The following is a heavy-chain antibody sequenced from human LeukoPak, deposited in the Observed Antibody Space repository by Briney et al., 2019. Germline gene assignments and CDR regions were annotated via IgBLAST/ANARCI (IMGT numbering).Heavy chain of an antibody. CDR1: GGSFNGYF. V-gene: IGHV4-34*01. CDR3: ARGPDSGSYYAWFDP. D-gene: IGHD3-10*01. J-gene: IGHJ5*02. CDR2: INHSGSP. Sequence: SSETLSLTCAVYGGSFNGYFWSWIRQPPGKGLEWIGEINHSGSPNYNPSLKSRVTISVDTSKNQVSLKLNSVTAADTAVYYCARGPDSGSYYAWFDPWGQGTLVTVSS.